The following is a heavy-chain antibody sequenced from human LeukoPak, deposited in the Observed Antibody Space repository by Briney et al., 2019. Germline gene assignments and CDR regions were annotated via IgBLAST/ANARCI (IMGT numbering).Heavy chain of an antibody. J-gene: IGHJ5*02. CDR3: ARVRLASWFDP. CDR1: GGSFSGYY. V-gene: IGHV4-34*01. CDR2: INHSGST. D-gene: IGHD3-3*01. Sequence: SETLSLTCAVYGGSFSGYYWSWIRQPSGKGLEWIGEINHSGSTNYNPSLKSRVTISVDTSKNQFSLKLSSVTAADTAVYYCARVRLASWFDPWGQGTLVTVSS.